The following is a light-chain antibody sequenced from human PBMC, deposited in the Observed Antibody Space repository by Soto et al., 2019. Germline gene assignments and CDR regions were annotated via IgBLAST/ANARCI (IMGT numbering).Light chain of an antibody. CDR3: QQYGSSPR. V-gene: IGKV3-20*01. CDR1: QSVSSSY. J-gene: IGKJ3*01. CDR2: GAS. Sequence: EIVLTQSPGTLSLSPGERATLSCRASQSVSSSYLAWYQQKPGQAPRLLIYGASSRATDIPDRFSGSGSGTDFTLTISRLEPEDFAVYYCQQYGSSPRFGPGTKVDIK.